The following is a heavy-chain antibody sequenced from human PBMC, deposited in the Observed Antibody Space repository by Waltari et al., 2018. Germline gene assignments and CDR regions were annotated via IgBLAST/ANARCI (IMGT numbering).Heavy chain of an antibody. CDR1: GFTFTTYG. J-gene: IGHJ6*03. V-gene: IGHV3-23*01. CDR2: ISGSGGGT. D-gene: IGHD3-3*01. Sequence: EVQLMESGGGLQQPGGSLRISCAASGFTFTTYGMSWVRQAPGKGPESVPAISGSGGGTYYADSVKGRFTISRDNSKNTLYLQMNSLRAEDTAVYYCAKGAHDFWRGYYASGYYYYYMDVWGKGTTVTISS. CDR3: AKGAHDFWRGYYASGYYYYYMDV.